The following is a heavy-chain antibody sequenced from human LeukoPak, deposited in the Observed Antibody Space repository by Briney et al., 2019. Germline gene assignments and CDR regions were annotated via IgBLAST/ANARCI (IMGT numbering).Heavy chain of an antibody. CDR2: ISSSGSTI. Sequence: PGGSLRLSCAASGFTFSDYYMSWIRQAPGKGLEWVSYISSSGSTIYYADSVKGRFTISRDNAKNSLYLQMNSLRAEDTAVYYCAKATGYCSSTSLCVSYGMDVWGQGTTVTVSS. CDR1: GFTFSDYY. J-gene: IGHJ6*02. D-gene: IGHD2-2*01. CDR3: AKATGYCSSTSLCVSYGMDV. V-gene: IGHV3-11*01.